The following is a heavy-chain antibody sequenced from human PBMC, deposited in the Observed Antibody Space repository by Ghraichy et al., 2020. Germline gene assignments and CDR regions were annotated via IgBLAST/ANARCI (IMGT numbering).Heavy chain of an antibody. CDR2: IYFNGRT. CDR1: GASLNNYF. CDR3: ARDENWRGVYSGFDP. V-gene: IGHV4-59*01. Sequence: SETLSLTCTVSGASLNNYFWTWIRQSPGKGLEWVGNIYFNGRTTYNPSSKSRVTLSVDTSKNQFSLRLTSGPTADTAVFYCARDENWRGVYSGFDPWGQGTLVTGS. D-gene: IGHD3-10*01. J-gene: IGHJ5*02.